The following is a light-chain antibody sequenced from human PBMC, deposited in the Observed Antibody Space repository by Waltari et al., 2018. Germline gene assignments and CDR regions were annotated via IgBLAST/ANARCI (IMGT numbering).Light chain of an antibody. Sequence: QSALTQPPSASGSPGQSVTISCTGTRSAVGGHTFVSWYQQHPGKVPKLMIHEVSKRPSGVPDRFSGSKSGDTASLTVSGLQAEDEADYYCTSYAGSNILVFGGGTKLTVL. V-gene: IGLV2-8*01. CDR1: RSAVGGHTF. CDR2: EVS. J-gene: IGLJ2*01. CDR3: TSYAGSNILV.